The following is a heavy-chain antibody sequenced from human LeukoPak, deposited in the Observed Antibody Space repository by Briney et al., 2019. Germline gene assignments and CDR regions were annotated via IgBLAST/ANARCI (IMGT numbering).Heavy chain of an antibody. CDR3: ARHRMEADYYDYVWGSPPRYYFDY. D-gene: IGHD3-16*01. V-gene: IGHV3-30*02. CDR2: IRYDGSNK. CDR1: GFTFSSYG. Sequence: GGSLRLSCAASGFTFSSYGMHWVRQAPGKGLEWVAFIRYDGSNKYYADSVKGRFTISRDNSKNTLYLQMNSLRAEDTAVYYCARHRMEADYYDYVWGSPPRYYFDYWGQGTLVTVSS. J-gene: IGHJ4*02.